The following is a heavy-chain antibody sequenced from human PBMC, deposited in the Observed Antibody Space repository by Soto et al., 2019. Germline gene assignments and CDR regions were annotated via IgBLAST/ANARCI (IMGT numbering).Heavy chain of an antibody. CDR3: ARGSYSSSWYVPYFDY. Sequence: GGSLRLSCAASGFTFSSYAMHWVRQAPGKGLEWVAVISYDGSNKYYADSVKGRFTISRDNSKNTLYLQMNSLRAEDTAVYYCARGSYSSSWYVPYFDYWGQGTLVTVS. J-gene: IGHJ4*02. CDR1: GFTFSSYA. CDR2: ISYDGSNK. D-gene: IGHD6-13*01. V-gene: IGHV3-30-3*01.